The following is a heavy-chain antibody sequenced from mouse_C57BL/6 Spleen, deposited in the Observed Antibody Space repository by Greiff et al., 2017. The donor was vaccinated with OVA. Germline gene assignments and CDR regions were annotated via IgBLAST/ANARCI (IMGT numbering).Heavy chain of an antibody. D-gene: IGHD4-1*01. CDR2: ISYDGSN. CDR3: ARGGWEGNHFVY. V-gene: IGHV3-6*01. CDR1: GYSITSGYY. J-gene: IGHJ2*01. Sequence: EVKLMESGPGLVKPSQSLSLTCSVTGYSITSGYYWNWIRQFPGNKLEWMGYISYDGSNNYNPSLKNRISITRDTSKNQFFLKLHSVTTEDTATXYWARGGWEGNHFVYGGQRPTLTVSS.